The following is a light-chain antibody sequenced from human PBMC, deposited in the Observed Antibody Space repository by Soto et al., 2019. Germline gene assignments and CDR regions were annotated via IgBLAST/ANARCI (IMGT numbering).Light chain of an antibody. Sequence: QSALTRPASVSGSPGQSITISCSGTTSDVGIYNLVCWYQQHPGKAPKLVIYEVDKRPSGVSNRFSGSSSGNTASLTISGLQSEDEADYYCSSYARSRWVFGGGTKLTVL. CDR2: EVD. V-gene: IGLV2-23*02. CDR1: TSDVGIYNL. CDR3: SSYARSRWV. J-gene: IGLJ3*02.